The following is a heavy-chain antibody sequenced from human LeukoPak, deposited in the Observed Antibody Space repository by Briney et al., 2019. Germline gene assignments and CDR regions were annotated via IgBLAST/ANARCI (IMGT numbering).Heavy chain of an antibody. V-gene: IGHV3-21*01. J-gene: IGHJ6*03. CDR2: ISSSSSYI. Sequence: TGGSLRLSCAASGFTFSSYSMSWVRQAPGKGLEWVSSISSSSSYIYYADSVKGRFTISRDNAKNSLYLQMNSLRAEDTAVYYCARVGYDFWSGYNYYYMDVWGKGTMVTVSS. CDR3: ARVGYDFWSGYNYYYMDV. CDR1: GFTFSSYS. D-gene: IGHD3-3*01.